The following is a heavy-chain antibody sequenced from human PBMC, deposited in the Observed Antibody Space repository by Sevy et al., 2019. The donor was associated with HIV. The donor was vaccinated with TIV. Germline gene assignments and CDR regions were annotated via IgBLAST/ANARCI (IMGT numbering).Heavy chain of an antibody. CDR2: IKSKTDGGTR. Sequence: GGSLRLSCAASGFTFSNAWMSWVRQAPGKGLEWVGRIKSKTDGGTRDLAAPVKGRMIISRDESGNTLYLQMNSLKIEDTGVYYGATGLVKSDFDYWGQGTLVTVSS. V-gene: IGHV3-15*05. CDR1: GFTFSNAW. J-gene: IGHJ4*02. D-gene: IGHD3-9*01. CDR3: ATGLVKSDFDY.